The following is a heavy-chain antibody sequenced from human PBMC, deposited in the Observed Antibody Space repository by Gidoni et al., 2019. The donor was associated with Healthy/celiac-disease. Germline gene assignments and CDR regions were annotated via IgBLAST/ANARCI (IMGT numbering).Heavy chain of an antibody. Sequence: QVQLQESGPGLVKPSQTLSLTCTVSGGSISSGSYYWSWIRQPAGKGLEWIGRIYTSGSTNYNPSLKSRVTISVDTSKNQFSLKLSSVTAADTAVYYCARARAEYRAGYYYYYMDVWGKGTTVTVSS. V-gene: IGHV4-61*02. J-gene: IGHJ6*03. D-gene: IGHD2-2*01. CDR1: GGSISSGSYY. CDR3: ARARAEYRAGYYYYYMDV. CDR2: IYTSGST.